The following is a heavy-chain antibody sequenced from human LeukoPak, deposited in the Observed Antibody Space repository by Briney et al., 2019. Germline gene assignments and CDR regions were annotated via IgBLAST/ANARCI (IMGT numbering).Heavy chain of an antibody. CDR3: TRSVTTGSG. Sequence: GGSLRLSCAASGFTFSGSAMHWVRQASGKVLEWVGRIRSKADSSATAYAASVKGRFTISRDDSKNTTYLQMNSLKTEDTAVYYCTRSVTTGSGWGQGTLVTVSS. CDR1: GFTFSGSA. CDR2: IRSKADSSAT. V-gene: IGHV3-73*01. D-gene: IGHD4-17*01. J-gene: IGHJ4*02.